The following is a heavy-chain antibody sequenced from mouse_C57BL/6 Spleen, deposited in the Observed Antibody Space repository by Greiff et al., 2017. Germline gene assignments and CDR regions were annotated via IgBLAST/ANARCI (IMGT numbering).Heavy chain of an antibody. J-gene: IGHJ4*01. D-gene: IGHD1-1*01. CDR3: AKDRTTVVAEAMDY. CDR1: GYTFTDYN. CDR2: INPNNGGT. Sequence: EVQLQQSGPELVKPGASVKMSCKASGYTFTDYNMHWVKQSHGKSLEWIGYINPNNGGTSYNQKFKGKATLTVNKSSSTAYMELRSLTSEDSAVYYCAKDRTTVVAEAMDYWGQGTSVTVSS. V-gene: IGHV1-22*01.